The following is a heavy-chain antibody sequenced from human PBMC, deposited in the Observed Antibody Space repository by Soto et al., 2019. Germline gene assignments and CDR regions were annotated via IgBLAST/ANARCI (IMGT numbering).Heavy chain of an antibody. Sequence: GGSLRLSCAASGFTFDDYAMHWVRQAPGKGLEWVSGISWNSGSIGYADSVKGRFAISRDNAKNSLYLQMNSLRAEDTALYYCAKGRVVRGVIITNYYYYGMDVWGQGTTVTVSS. CDR1: GFTFDDYA. CDR3: AKGRVVRGVIITNYYYYGMDV. V-gene: IGHV3-9*01. CDR2: ISWNSGSI. D-gene: IGHD3-10*01. J-gene: IGHJ6*02.